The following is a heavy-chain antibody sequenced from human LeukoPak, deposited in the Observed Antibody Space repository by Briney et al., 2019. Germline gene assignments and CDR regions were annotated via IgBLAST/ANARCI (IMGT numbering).Heavy chain of an antibody. CDR1: GYTFTTYG. D-gene: IGHD4-23*01. CDR2: ISTYNGDT. V-gene: IGHV1-18*01. J-gene: IGHJ4*02. Sequence: GASVKVSCKASGYTFTTYGITWVRRAPGQGLEWMGWISTYNGDTNYARKLQGRVTMTTDTSTSTAYMELRSLRSDDTAVYYCATYGGNSAPYFDYWGQGTLVTVSS. CDR3: ATYGGNSAPYFDY.